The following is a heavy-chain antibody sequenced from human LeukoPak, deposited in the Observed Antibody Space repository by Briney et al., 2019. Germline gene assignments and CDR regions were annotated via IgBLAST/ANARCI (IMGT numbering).Heavy chain of an antibody. CDR3: AKDLQSAYACAGHYSPFDS. D-gene: IGHD2-21*01. V-gene: IGHV3-21*01. CDR2: ISSTSSYI. J-gene: IGHJ4*02. CDR1: GFTFNTYS. Sequence: GGSLRLSCEASGFTFNTYSMNWARQAPGKGLEWVASISSTSSYIYYADSLKGRFTISRDNTKNSLSLQMNSLRAEDTAVYYCAKDLQSAYACAGHYSPFDSWAQGTLVTVSS.